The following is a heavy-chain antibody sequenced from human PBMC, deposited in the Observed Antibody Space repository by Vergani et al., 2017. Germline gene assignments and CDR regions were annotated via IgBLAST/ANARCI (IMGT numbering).Heavy chain of an antibody. D-gene: IGHD6-19*01. CDR1: GGSISSGDYY. J-gene: IGHJ4*02. CDR2: IYYSGST. CDR3: SRSDSSGWYRTFDY. Sequence: QLQLQESGSGLVKPSQTLSLTCTVSGGSISSGDYYWGWIRQPPGKGLEWIGYIYYSGSTYYNPSLKSRVTISVDTSKNQFSLKLSSVTAADTAVYYCSRSDSSGWYRTFDYWGQGTLVTVSS. V-gene: IGHV4-30-4*08.